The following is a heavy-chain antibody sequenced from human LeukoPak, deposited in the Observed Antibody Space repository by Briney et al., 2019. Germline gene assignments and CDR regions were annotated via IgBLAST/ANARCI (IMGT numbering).Heavy chain of an antibody. CDR2: IYYSGST. V-gene: IGHV4-59*01. J-gene: IGHJ4*02. D-gene: IGHD2-15*01. Sequence: SETLSLTCTVSGGSISSYYWSWIRQPPGKGLGWIGYIYYSGSTNYNPSLKSRVTISVDTSKNQFSLKLSSVTAADTAVYYCARYCSGGSCYVRHFDYWGQGTLVTVSS. CDR1: GGSISSYY. CDR3: ARYCSGGSCYVRHFDY.